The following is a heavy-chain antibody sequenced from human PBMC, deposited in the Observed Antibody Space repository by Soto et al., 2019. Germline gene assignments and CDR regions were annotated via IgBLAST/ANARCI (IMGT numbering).Heavy chain of an antibody. J-gene: IGHJ6*02. CDR3: AKDSHGMDV. V-gene: IGHV3-23*01. CDR2: ISGSGGGT. Sequence: EVQLLESGGGLVQPGGSLRLSCAASGFTFSSYAMSWVRQAPGKGLEWVSAISGSGGGTYYADSVKGRFTISRDNSKNTVSLQMNSLGAEDTAVYYCAKDSHGMDVWGQGTTVTVSS. CDR1: GFTFSSYA.